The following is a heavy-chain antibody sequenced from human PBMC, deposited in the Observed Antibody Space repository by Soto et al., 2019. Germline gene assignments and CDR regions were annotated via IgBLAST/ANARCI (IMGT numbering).Heavy chain of an antibody. CDR2: IYYSGST. CDR3: ARLYSGSPGDY. V-gene: IGHV4-39*01. CDR1: GGSISSSSSY. Sequence: PSETLSLTXTVSGGSISSSSSYWGWIRQPPGKGLEWIGSIYYSGSTYYNPSLKSRVTISVDTSKNQFSLKLSSVTAADTAVYYCARLYSGSPGDYWGQGTLVTVSS. J-gene: IGHJ4*02. D-gene: IGHD1-26*01.